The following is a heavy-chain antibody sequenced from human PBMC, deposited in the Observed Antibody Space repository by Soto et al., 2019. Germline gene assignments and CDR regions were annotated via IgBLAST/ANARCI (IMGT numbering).Heavy chain of an antibody. CDR1: GFTLSSYV. CDR2: ISGSGGST. J-gene: IGHJ4*02. D-gene: IGHD4-17*01. V-gene: IGHV3-23*01. Sequence: EVQLLESGGGLVQPGGSLRLSCAASGFTLSSYVMSWVRQAPGKGLEWVSAISGSGGSTYYADSVKGRFTISRDNSKSTLYLQMNSLRAEDTAVYYCARPTTVIYFDYWGQGTVVTVSS. CDR3: ARPTTVIYFDY.